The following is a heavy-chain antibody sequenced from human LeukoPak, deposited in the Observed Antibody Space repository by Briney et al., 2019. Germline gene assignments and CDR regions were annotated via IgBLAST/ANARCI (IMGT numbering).Heavy chain of an antibody. J-gene: IGHJ2*01. Sequence: KPGGSLRLSCAASGFTFSNYDMNWVRQAPGKGLEWVSSMSSSSSYIYYADSVKGRFTISRDNAKNSLYLQMNSLRAEDTAVYYCARGGSYSWYFDLWGRGTLVTVSS. CDR2: MSSSSSYI. CDR3: ARGGSYSWYFDL. V-gene: IGHV3-21*01. D-gene: IGHD1-26*01. CDR1: GFTFSNYD.